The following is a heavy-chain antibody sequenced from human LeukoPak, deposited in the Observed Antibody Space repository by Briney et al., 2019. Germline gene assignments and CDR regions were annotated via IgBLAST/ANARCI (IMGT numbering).Heavy chain of an antibody. CDR1: GLYVSSRYY. D-gene: IGHD1-1*01. Sequence: SETLPHTCSVSGLYVSSRYYSACTRQPPGKGLEWIGSICSGGNTCYTPSLESRVTISVDSSRSHFFLQLTSVTAADTAVYFCARDGPWKSDCWGRGTLVTVSS. V-gene: IGHV4-39*02. CDR2: ICSGGNT. CDR3: ARDGPWKSDC. J-gene: IGHJ4*02.